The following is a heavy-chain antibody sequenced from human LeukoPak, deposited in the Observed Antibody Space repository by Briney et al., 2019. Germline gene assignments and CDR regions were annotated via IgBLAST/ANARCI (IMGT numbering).Heavy chain of an antibody. J-gene: IGHJ3*02. D-gene: IGHD3-10*01. V-gene: IGHV3-30*03. CDR3: VFEGRADAFDI. Sequence: PGGSLRLSCAASGFTFSSYGMHWVRQAPGKGLEWVAVISYDGSNKYYADSVKGRFTISRDNSKNTLYLQMNSLRAEDTAVYYCVFEGRADAFDIRGQGTMVTVSS. CDR2: ISYDGSNK. CDR1: GFTFSSYG.